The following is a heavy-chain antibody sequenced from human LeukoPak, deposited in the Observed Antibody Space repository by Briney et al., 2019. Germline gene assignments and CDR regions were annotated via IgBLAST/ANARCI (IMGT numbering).Heavy chain of an antibody. J-gene: IGHJ6*02. Sequence: NSSETLSLTCAVYGGSFSGYYWSWIRQPPGKGLEWIGEINHSGSTNYNPSLKSRVTISVDTSKNQFSLKLSSVTAADTAVYYCARVSEQLVHNYYYYGMDVWGQGTTVTVSS. CDR2: INHSGST. CDR1: GGSFSGYY. D-gene: IGHD6-13*01. V-gene: IGHV4-34*01. CDR3: ARVSEQLVHNYYYYGMDV.